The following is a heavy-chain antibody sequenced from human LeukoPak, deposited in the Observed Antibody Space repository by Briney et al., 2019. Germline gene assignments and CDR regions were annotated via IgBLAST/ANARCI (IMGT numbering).Heavy chain of an antibody. D-gene: IGHD5-18*01. CDR1: GYSFTSYW. CDR3: ARSGYSYGYGFDY. J-gene: IGHJ4*02. CDR2: IYPGDSDT. V-gene: IGHV5-51*01. Sequence: GESLKISCKGSGYSFTSYWIGWVRQMPGEGLEWMGIIYPGDSDTRYSPSFQGQVTISADKSISTAYLQWSSLKASDTAMYYCARSGYSYGYGFDYWGQGTLVTVSS.